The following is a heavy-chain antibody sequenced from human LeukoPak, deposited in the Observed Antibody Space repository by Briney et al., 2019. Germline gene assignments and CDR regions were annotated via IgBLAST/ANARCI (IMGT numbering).Heavy chain of an antibody. CDR1: GFTFSSYG. J-gene: IGHJ4*02. Sequence: PGGSLRLSCAASGFTFSSYGMHWVRQAPGKGLEWVALIRYDGSNKYYADSVKGRFTISRDNSKNTLYLQMNSLRAEDTAVYYCAKDPEGYDYGDPPPAYWGQGTLVTVSS. CDR2: IRYDGSNK. D-gene: IGHD4-17*01. CDR3: AKDPEGYDYGDPPPAY. V-gene: IGHV3-30*02.